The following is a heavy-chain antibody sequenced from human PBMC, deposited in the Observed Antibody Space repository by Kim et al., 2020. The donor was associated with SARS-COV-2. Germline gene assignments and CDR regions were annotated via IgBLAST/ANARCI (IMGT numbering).Heavy chain of an antibody. V-gene: IGHV4-61*01. J-gene: IGHJ6*02. CDR2: IYYSGST. CDR1: GGSVSSGSYY. Sequence: SETLSLTCTVSGGSVSSGSYYWSWIRQPPGKGLEWIGYIYYSGSTNYNPSLKSRVTISVDTSKNQFSLKLSSVTAADTAVYYCARDGAVTQPIYYYYYGMDVWGQGTTVTVSS. D-gene: IGHD4-17*01. CDR3: ARDGAVTQPIYYYYYGMDV.